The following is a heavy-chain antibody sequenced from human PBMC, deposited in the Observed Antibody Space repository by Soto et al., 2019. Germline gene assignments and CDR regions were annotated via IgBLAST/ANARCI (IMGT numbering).Heavy chain of an antibody. D-gene: IGHD4-17*01. CDR2: IDPGDSYT. Sequence: GESLKISCKGSGCNFTNFWIIWVRQTPGKGLEWMGKIDPGDSYTNYSPSFQGHVTISADKSISSAYLQWSSLRASDTATYYCARQESYDYGDYWGPGTLVTVSS. V-gene: IGHV5-10-1*01. J-gene: IGHJ4*02. CDR1: GCNFTNFW. CDR3: ARQESYDYGDY.